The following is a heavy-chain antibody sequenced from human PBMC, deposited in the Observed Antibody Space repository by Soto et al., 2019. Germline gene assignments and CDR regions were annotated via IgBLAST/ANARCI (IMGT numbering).Heavy chain of an antibody. D-gene: IGHD6-6*01. J-gene: IGHJ6*02. CDR3: ARHASIAARLDYYYGMDV. CDR2: IDPSDSYT. Sequence: GESLKISCKGSGYSFTSYWISWVRQMPGKGLEWMGRIDPSDSYTNYSPSFQGHVTISADKSISTAYLQWSSLKASDTAMCYCARHASIAARLDYYYGMDVWGQGTTVTVSS. V-gene: IGHV5-10-1*01. CDR1: GYSFTSYW.